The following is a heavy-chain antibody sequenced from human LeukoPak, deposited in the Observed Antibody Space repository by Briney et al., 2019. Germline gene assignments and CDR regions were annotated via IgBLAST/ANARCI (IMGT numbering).Heavy chain of an antibody. CDR3: ARVNWGAFDI. J-gene: IGHJ3*02. CDR2: IIPIFGTA. Sequence: GASVKVSCKASGGTFSSYAISWVRQAPGQGLEWMGGIIPIFGTANYAQKFQGRVTITADESTSTAYMELSSLRSEDTAVYYCARVNWGAFDIWGQGTMVTVSS. CDR1: GGTFSSYA. V-gene: IGHV1-69*01. D-gene: IGHD3-16*01.